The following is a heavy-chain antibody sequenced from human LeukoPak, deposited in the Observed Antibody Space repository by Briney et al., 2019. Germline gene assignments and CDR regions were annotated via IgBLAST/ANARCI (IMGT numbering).Heavy chain of an antibody. CDR1: GFTVSSNY. J-gene: IGHJ4*02. CDR2: IYSGGST. V-gene: IGHV3-53*01. CDR3: ATRGYCRGGSCPGVDS. D-gene: IGHD2-15*01. Sequence: GGSLRLSCAASGFTVSSNYMSWVRQAPGEGREWVSVIYSGGSTYYADSVKGRFTVSRDNSKNTLYLQMNSLRAEDTAVYYCATRGYCRGGSCPGVDSWGQGTLVTVSS.